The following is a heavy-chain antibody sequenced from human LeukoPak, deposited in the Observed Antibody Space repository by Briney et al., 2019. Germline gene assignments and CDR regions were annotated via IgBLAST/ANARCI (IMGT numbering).Heavy chain of an antibody. D-gene: IGHD4-11*01. V-gene: IGHV4-39*01. CDR1: GGSISSSSYY. CDR2: IYYSGST. CDR3: ASYSNGYYYYYMDV. Sequence: SETLSLTCTVSGGSISSSSYYWGWIRQPPGKGLEWIGSIYYSGSTYYNPSLKSRVTISVDTSKNQFSLKLSSVTAADTAVYYCASYSNGYYYYYMDVWGKGTTVTISS. J-gene: IGHJ6*03.